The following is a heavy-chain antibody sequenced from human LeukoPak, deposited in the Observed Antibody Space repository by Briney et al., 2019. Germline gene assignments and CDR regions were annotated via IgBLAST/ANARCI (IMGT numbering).Heavy chain of an antibody. V-gene: IGHV4-30-4*01. Sequence: SETLSLTCTVSGASIRSGDYHWSWIRQPPGKGLEWIGYIYDSGSTFYNPSLKSRITISVDTSENRFSLKLSSVTATDTAVYYCARDCSGGSCYGAFDIWGQGTMVTVSS. CDR2: IYDSGST. D-gene: IGHD2-15*01. CDR1: GASIRSGDYH. CDR3: ARDCSGGSCYGAFDI. J-gene: IGHJ3*02.